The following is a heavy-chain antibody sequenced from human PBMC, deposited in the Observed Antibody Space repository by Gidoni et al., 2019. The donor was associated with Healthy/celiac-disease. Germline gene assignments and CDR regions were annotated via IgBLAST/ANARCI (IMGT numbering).Heavy chain of an antibody. CDR1: GGSISSYY. J-gene: IGHJ3*02. CDR2: IYTSGST. CDR3: ARVMKYQLLYGAYDAFDI. D-gene: IGHD2-2*02. Sequence: QVQLQESGPGLVKPSETLSLTCTVSGGSISSYYWSWIRQPAGKGLEWIGRIYTSGSTNYNPSLKSRVTMSVDTSKNQFSLKLSSVTAADTAVYYCARVMKYQLLYGAYDAFDIWGQGTMVTVSS. V-gene: IGHV4-4*07.